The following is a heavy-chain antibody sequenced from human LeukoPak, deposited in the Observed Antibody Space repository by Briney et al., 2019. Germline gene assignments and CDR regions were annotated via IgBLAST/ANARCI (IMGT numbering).Heavy chain of an antibody. D-gene: IGHD2-21*02. V-gene: IGHV1-18*01. CDR1: GYSFTNYG. Sequence: ASVKVSCKASGYSFTNYGIIWVRQAPGQGLEWMGWINSDNGDTNYAQKFQGRVSMTTDASTSTAYMDLRSLRSDDTAVYYCARRRGPPNRVVTTKGYFDYWGQGTLVTVSS. CDR3: ARRRGPPNRVVTTKGYFDY. J-gene: IGHJ4*02. CDR2: INSDNGDT.